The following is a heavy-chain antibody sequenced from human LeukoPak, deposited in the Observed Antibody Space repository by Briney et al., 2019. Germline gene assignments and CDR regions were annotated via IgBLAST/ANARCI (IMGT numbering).Heavy chain of an antibody. CDR2: ISSSSSTI. CDR3: ARDSLVGGY. Sequence: GGSLRLSCSASGFTFSSYSMNWVRQAPGKGLEWVSYISSSSSTIYYADSVKGRFTISRDSAKNSLYLQRNSLRAEDTAVYYCARDSLVGGYWGQGTLVTVSS. CDR1: GFTFSSYS. V-gene: IGHV3-48*04. J-gene: IGHJ4*02. D-gene: IGHD3-10*01.